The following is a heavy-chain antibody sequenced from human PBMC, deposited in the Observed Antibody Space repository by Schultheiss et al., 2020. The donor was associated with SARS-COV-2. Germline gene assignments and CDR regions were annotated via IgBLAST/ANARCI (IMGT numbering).Heavy chain of an antibody. CDR2: IYTSGST. J-gene: IGHJ6*02. Sequence: SETLSLTCTVSGGSISSYYWSWIRQPAGKGLEWIGRIYTSGSTNYNPSLKSRVTMSVDTSKNQFSLKLSSVTAADTAVYYCARARGITGSNKVYGMDVWGQGTTVTVSS. CDR1: GGSISSYY. V-gene: IGHV4-4*07. CDR3: ARARGITGSNKVYGMDV. D-gene: IGHD1-20*01.